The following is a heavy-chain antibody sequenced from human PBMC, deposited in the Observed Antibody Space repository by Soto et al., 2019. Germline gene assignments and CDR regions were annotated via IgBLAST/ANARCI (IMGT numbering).Heavy chain of an antibody. Sequence: EVQLVESGGGLVKPGGSLRLSCAASGFTFSSYSMNWVRQAPGKGLEWVSSISSSSSYIYYADSVKGRFTISRDNAKNSLYLQMNSLRAEDTAVYYCARQVGATRTCYFDYWGQGTLVTVSS. CDR3: ARQVGATRTCYFDY. J-gene: IGHJ4*02. CDR1: GFTFSSYS. CDR2: ISSSSSYI. V-gene: IGHV3-21*01. D-gene: IGHD1-26*01.